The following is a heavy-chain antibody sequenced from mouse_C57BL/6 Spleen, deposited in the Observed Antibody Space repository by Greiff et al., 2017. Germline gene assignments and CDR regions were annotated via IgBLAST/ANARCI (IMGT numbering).Heavy chain of an antibody. CDR3: ARENYGNYDYAMDY. D-gene: IGHD2-1*01. Sequence: EVKLVESGGGLVKPGGSLKLSCAASGFTFSSYAMSWVRQTPEKRLEWVATISDGGSYTYYPDNVKGRFTISRDNAKNNLYLQMSHLKSEDTAMYYCARENYGNYDYAMDYWGQGTSGTVSS. V-gene: IGHV5-4*01. J-gene: IGHJ4*01. CDR1: GFTFSSYA. CDR2: ISDGGSYT.